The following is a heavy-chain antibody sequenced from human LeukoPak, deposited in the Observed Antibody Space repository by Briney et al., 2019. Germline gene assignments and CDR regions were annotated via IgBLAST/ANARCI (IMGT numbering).Heavy chain of an antibody. J-gene: IGHJ4*02. CDR3: ARDRRYGSTSSLSLHFDY. D-gene: IGHD2-2*01. Sequence: GSLRLSCAASGSTFSSYAMHWVRQAPGKGLEWVAVISYDGSNKYYADSVKGRFTISRDNSKNTLYLQMNSLRAEDTAVYYCARDRRYGSTSSLSLHFDYWGQGTLVTVSS. CDR2: ISYDGSNK. V-gene: IGHV3-30-3*01. CDR1: GSTFSSYA.